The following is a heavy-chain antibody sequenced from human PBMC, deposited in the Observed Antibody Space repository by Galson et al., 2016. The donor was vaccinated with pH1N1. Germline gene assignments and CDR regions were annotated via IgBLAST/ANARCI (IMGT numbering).Heavy chain of an antibody. CDR1: GFSLSTSGMC. CDR2: IDWDDDK. CDR3: ARMQYGDYVGYFDY. J-gene: IGHJ4*02. D-gene: IGHD4-17*01. V-gene: IGHV2-70*01. Sequence: PALVKPPQTLTLTCTFSGFSLSTSGMCVSWIRQPPGKALEWLALIDWDDDKYYTTSLKTRLTISKDTSKNQVVLTMTNMDPVDTATYDCARMQYGDYVGYFDYWGQGTLVTVSS.